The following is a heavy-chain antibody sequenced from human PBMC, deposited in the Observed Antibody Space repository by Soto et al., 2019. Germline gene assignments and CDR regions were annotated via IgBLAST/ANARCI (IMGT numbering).Heavy chain of an antibody. V-gene: IGHV1-69*04. Sequence: GASVKVSCKASGGTFGSYTISWVRQAPGQGLEWMGRIIPILGIANYAQKFQGRVTITADKSTSTAYMELSSLRSEDTAVYYCARDLGYCSGGSCPGGWFDPWGQGTLVTVSS. CDR3: ARDLGYCSGGSCPGGWFDP. CDR2: IIPILGIA. J-gene: IGHJ5*02. CDR1: GGTFGSYT. D-gene: IGHD2-15*01.